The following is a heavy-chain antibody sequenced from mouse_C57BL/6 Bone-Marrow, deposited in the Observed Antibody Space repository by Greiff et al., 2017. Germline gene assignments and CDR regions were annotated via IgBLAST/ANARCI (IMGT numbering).Heavy chain of an antibody. CDR1: GYTFTSYW. Sequence: QVQLQQPGAELVMPGASVKLSCKASGYTFTSYWMHWVKQRPGQGLEWIGEIDPSDSYTNYNQKFKGKSTLTVDKSSSTAYMQLSSLTSEDSAVYYCASCYGNDVYWYFDVWGTGTTVTVSS. CDR3: ASCYGNDVYWYFDV. D-gene: IGHD2-2*01. J-gene: IGHJ1*03. CDR2: IDPSDSYT. V-gene: IGHV1-69*01.